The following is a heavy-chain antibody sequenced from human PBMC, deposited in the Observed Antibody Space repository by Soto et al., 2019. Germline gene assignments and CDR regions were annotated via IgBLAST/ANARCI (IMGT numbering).Heavy chain of an antibody. V-gene: IGHV1-2*04. D-gene: IGHD6-13*01. J-gene: IGHJ6*02. CDR2: ISPNSGGT. CDR1: GYTFTGYY. Sequence: ASVKVSCKASGYTFTGYYMHWVRQAPGQGLEWMGWISPNSGGTNYAQKFQGWVTMTRDTSISTAYMELSRLRSDDTAVYYCARDGNIAALGYYGMDVWGQGTTVTVSS. CDR3: ARDGNIAALGYYGMDV.